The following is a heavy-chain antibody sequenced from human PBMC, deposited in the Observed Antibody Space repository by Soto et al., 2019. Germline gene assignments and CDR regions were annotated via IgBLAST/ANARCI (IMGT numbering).Heavy chain of an antibody. CDR2: ISGSGGST. CDR3: AKDLEEYSSVPWHNWFDP. J-gene: IGHJ5*02. CDR1: GFTFSSYA. Sequence: PGGSLRLSCAASGFTFSSYAMSWVRQAPGKGLEWVSAISGSGGSTYYADSVKGRFTISRDNSKNTLYLQMNSLRAEDTAVYYCAKDLEEYSSVPWHNWFDPWGQGTLVTVSS. D-gene: IGHD6-19*01. V-gene: IGHV3-23*01.